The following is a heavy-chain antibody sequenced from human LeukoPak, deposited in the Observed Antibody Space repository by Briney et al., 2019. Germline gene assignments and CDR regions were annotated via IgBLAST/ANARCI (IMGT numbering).Heavy chain of an antibody. V-gene: IGHV3-69-1*01. CDR1: GFSFSTFG. D-gene: IGHD6-13*01. CDR2: ITSSSTT. CDR3: ARRAASGRYFDY. J-gene: IGHJ4*02. Sequence: GGSLRLSCAASGFSFSTFGMSWVRQTPGKGLEWVSSITSSSTTFYADSVKGRFTISRDNAGNSLYLQMSSLRAEDTAVYYCARRAASGRYFDYWGQGTPVTVSS.